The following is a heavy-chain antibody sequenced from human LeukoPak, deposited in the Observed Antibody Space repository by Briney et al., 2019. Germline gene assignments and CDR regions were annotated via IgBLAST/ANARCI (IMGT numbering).Heavy chain of an antibody. V-gene: IGHV3-15*01. J-gene: IGHJ4*02. Sequence: GGSLRLSCAASGFTFSNAWMSWVRQAPGKGLEWVGRIKSKTDGGTTDYAAPVKGRFTISRDDSKNTLYLQMNSLKTEDTAVYYCTPPLVGATTTLVRDYWGQGTLVTVSS. CDR2: IKSKTDGGTT. D-gene: IGHD1-26*01. CDR3: TPPLVGATTTLVRDY. CDR1: GFTFSNAW.